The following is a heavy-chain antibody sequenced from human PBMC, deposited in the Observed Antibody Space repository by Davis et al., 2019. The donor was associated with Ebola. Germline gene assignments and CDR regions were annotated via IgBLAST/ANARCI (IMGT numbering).Heavy chain of an antibody. J-gene: IGHJ4*02. D-gene: IGHD5-18*01. Sequence: PGGSLRLSCTDSVITFSSYAMTWVRQAPGKGLEWVSAISGSGGSTYYADSVKGRFTISRDNSKKTLYLQMNSLRAEDTAVYYCASGKMGYTYGRFDYWGQGTLVTVSS. CDR1: VITFSSYA. V-gene: IGHV3-23*01. CDR3: ASGKMGYTYGRFDY. CDR2: ISGSGGST.